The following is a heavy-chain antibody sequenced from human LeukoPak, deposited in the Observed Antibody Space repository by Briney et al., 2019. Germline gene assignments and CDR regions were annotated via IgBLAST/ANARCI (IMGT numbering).Heavy chain of an antibody. V-gene: IGHV4-59*11. CDR2: IDYSGSN. CDR1: GASISSHY. CDR3: ARLEYYGSGSYYPDY. D-gene: IGHD3-10*01. J-gene: IGHJ4*02. Sequence: SETLSLTCTVSGASISSHYWSWIRQPPGKGLEWIGYIDYSGSNNYNPSLKSRVTISVDTSKNQFSLKLSSVTAADTAVYYCARLEYYGSGSYYPDYWGQGTLVTVSS.